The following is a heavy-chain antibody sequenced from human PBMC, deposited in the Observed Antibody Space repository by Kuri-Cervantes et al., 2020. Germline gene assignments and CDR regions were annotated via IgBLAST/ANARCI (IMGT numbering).Heavy chain of an antibody. V-gene: IGHV4-39*07. Sequence: SGPTLVKPTQTLTLTCTFSGFSLSTSGVGVGWIRQPPGKGLEWIGEINHSGSTNYNPSLKSRVTISVDTSKNQFSLKLSSVTAADTAVYYCARGGIVGARPFQHWGQGTLVTVSS. D-gene: IGHD1-26*01. J-gene: IGHJ1*01. CDR1: GFSLSTSGVG. CDR2: INHSGST. CDR3: ARGGIVGARPFQH.